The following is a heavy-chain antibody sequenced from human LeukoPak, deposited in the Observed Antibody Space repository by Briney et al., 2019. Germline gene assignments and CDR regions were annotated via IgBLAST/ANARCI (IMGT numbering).Heavy chain of an antibody. CDR1: GASISSGTYS. V-gene: IGHV4-30-2*01. CDR2: IYHTGST. CDR3: ARGDGSGSGRWFDP. D-gene: IGHD3-10*01. J-gene: IGHJ5*02. Sequence: SETLSLTCTVSGASISSGTYSWRWIRQPPGEGLEWIGYIYHTGSTYYNPSLKGRVTISVDRSKNQFSLNLNFVTAADTALYYCARGDGSGSGRWFDPWGQGTLITVSS.